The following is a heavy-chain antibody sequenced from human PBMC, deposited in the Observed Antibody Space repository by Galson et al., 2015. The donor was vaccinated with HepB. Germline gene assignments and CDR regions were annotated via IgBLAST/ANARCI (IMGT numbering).Heavy chain of an antibody. J-gene: IGHJ3*02. Sequence: SVKVSCKASGYTFTSDYMHWVRQAPGQGLEWMGIINPSGGSTSYAQKFQGRVTMTRDTSKSTVYMELSRLRSEDTAVYYCASFRGVYDAFDIWGQGTMVSVSS. CDR3: ASFRGVYDAFDI. CDR1: GYTFTSDY. V-gene: IGHV1-46*01. D-gene: IGHD3-10*01. CDR2: INPSGGST.